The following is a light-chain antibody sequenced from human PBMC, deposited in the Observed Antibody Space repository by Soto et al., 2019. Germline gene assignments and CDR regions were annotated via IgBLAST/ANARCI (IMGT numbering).Light chain of an antibody. J-gene: IGLJ1*01. V-gene: IGLV2-14*01. CDR2: EVS. Sequence: QSVLTQPASVSGSPGQSITISCTGTSSDVGGYNYVSWYQQHPGKAPKLMIYEVSNRPSGVSNRFSGSKFGNTASLTISGLQAEDEADYYCSSYTSSSTRRVFGTGTK. CDR3: SSYTSSSTRRV. CDR1: SSDVGGYNY.